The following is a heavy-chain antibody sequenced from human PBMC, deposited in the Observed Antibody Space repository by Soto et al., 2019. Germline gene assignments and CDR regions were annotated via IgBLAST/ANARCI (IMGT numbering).Heavy chain of an antibody. CDR1: GYTFTGYY. Sequence: ASVKVSCKASGYTFTGYYMQWVRQAPGQGLEWMGWINPNSGGTNYAQKFQGRVTMTRDTSISTAYMELSRLRSDDTAVYYCARVYSSSWYPPGFDPWGQGTLVTVSS. D-gene: IGHD6-13*01. CDR2: INPNSGGT. V-gene: IGHV1-2*02. J-gene: IGHJ5*02. CDR3: ARVYSSSWYPPGFDP.